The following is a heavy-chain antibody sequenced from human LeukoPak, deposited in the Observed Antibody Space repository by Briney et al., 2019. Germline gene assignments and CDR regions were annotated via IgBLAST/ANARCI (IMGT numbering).Heavy chain of an antibody. J-gene: IGHJ4*02. CDR1: GFTFTTFP. D-gene: IGHD6-19*01. V-gene: IGHV3-30*04. CDR2: ISYDGTDK. Sequence: PGGSLRLSCAASGFTFTTFPMHWVRQPPGKGLEWVAVISYDGTDKYYADSVKGRFTISRDNSKSTLYLQMDSLGAEDTAVYYCASPNSMAGTHYFHYWGQGTLVTVSS. CDR3: ASPNSMAGTHYFHY.